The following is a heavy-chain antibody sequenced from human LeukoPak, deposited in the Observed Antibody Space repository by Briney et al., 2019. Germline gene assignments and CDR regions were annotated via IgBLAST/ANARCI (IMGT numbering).Heavy chain of an antibody. D-gene: IGHD1-26*01. CDR1: GFTFSSYE. J-gene: IGHJ6*04. Sequence: VGSLRLSCAASGFTFSSYEMNWVRQAPGKGLEWVSYISSSSSTIYYADSVKGRFTISRDNAKNSLYLQMNSLRAEDTAVYYCAREKISGSYYPPTLDVWGKGTTVTVSS. CDR3: AREKISGSYYPPTLDV. V-gene: IGHV3-48*01. CDR2: ISSSSSTI.